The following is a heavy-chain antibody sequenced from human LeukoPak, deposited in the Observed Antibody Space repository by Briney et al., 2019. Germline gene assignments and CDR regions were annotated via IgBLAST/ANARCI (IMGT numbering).Heavy chain of an antibody. V-gene: IGHV4-38-2*01. J-gene: IGHJ3*02. CDR3: ARKYCSSTSCYFPAFDI. CDR2: IYHSGST. D-gene: IGHD2-2*01. Sequence: SETLSLTCAVSGYSISSGYYWGWIRQPPGKGLEWIGSIYHSGSTYYNPSLKSRFTISVDTSKNQFFLQLSSVTAADTAVYYCARKYCSSTSCYFPAFDIWGQGTMVTVSS. CDR1: GYSISSGYY.